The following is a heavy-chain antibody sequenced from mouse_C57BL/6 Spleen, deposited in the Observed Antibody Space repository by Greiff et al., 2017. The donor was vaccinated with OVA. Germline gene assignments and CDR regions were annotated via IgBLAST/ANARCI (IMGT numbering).Heavy chain of an antibody. CDR3: ATSTYYSNYERLVMDD. Sequence: QVQLQQSEAELVRPGASVKMSCKASGYTFTSYNMHWVKQTPRQGLEWIGAIYPGNGDTSYTQKFKGKATLTVDKSSSPAYMQLSSLTSEDSAVYFWATSTYYSNYERLVMDDWGQGTSVTVSS. CDR2: IYPGNGDT. D-gene: IGHD2-5*01. V-gene: IGHV1-12*01. CDR1: GYTFTSYN. J-gene: IGHJ4*01.